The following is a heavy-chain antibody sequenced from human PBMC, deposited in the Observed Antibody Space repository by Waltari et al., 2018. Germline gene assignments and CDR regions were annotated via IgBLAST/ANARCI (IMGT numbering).Heavy chain of an antibody. J-gene: IGHJ4*02. D-gene: IGHD2-21*02. Sequence: EVQLVESGGDLVQPGGSLNLACAASGFMFSSAAVPWARQASGKGLEWIGRIRSKAENYATAYAASVRGRFTLSRDDSKNTAYLQMNSLETEDTALYYCIRRNYGGDSDMTDWGQGTLVTVSS. CDR1: GFMFSSAA. V-gene: IGHV3-73*02. CDR3: IRRNYGGDSDMTD. CDR2: IRSKAENYAT.